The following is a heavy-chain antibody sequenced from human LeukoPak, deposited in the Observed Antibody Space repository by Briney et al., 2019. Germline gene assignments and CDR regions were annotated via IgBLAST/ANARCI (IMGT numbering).Heavy chain of an antibody. V-gene: IGHV3-48*04. CDR3: ARVVVVPAAMDYYMDV. D-gene: IGHD2-2*01. CDR2: ISSSGSTI. Sequence: SGGSLRLSCAASGFTFSSYSMNWVRQAPGKGLEWVSYISSSGSTIYYADSVKGRFTISRDNAKNSLYLQMNSLRAEDTAVYYCARVVVVPAAMDYYMDVWGKGTTVTISS. J-gene: IGHJ6*03. CDR1: GFTFSSYS.